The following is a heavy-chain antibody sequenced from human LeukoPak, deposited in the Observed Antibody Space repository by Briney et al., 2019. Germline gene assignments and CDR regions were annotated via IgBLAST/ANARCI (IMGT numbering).Heavy chain of an antibody. CDR2: ISAYKGNT. D-gene: IGHD2-15*01. J-gene: IGHJ3*02. V-gene: IGHV1-18*01. Sequence: AAVTVSCKASVCTFTSYGISWVRQAPGQGLEGMGWISAYKGNTHNAQNLQGRVTMSTDTSTSTAYKELRSLRSDDTAVYYCARDPIVVVVAANNDAFDIWGQGTMVTVSS. CDR1: VCTFTSYG. CDR3: ARDPIVVVVAANNDAFDI.